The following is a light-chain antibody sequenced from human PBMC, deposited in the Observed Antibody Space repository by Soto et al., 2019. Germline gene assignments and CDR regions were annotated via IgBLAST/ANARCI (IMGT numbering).Light chain of an antibody. CDR1: QSVSGS. CDR2: DAS. J-gene: IGKJ4*01. V-gene: IGKV3-11*01. CDR3: QEGTYWPA. Sequence: EFVLKLSPAIVSLSTGEKATLSCRASQSVSGSLGWYQQKPGQAPRLIIYDASVRATGIPARFSGSGSGTDFTLTISSLEPEDFAVYYCQEGTYWPAFGGGTKVDIK.